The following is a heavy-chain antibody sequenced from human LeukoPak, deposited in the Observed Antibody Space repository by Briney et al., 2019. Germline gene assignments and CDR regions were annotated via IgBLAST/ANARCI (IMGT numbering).Heavy chain of an antibody. J-gene: IGHJ5*02. Sequence: PSETLSLTCTVSGDSINSLDLWSWIRQPPGKGLEWIGYIYHSGSTYYNPSLKSRVTISVDTSKNQFSLKLSSVTAADTAVYYCARVGTMVRGVRSWFDPWGQGTLVTVSS. V-gene: IGHV4-30-4*01. D-gene: IGHD3-10*01. CDR2: IYHSGST. CDR3: ARVGTMVRGVRSWFDP. CDR1: GDSINSLDL.